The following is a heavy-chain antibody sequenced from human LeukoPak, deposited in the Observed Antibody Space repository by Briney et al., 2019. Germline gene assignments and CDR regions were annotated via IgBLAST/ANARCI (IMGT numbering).Heavy chain of an antibody. D-gene: IGHD4-23*01. J-gene: IGHJ4*02. CDR2: IIPIFGTA. V-gene: IGHV1-69*13. CDR1: GYTFTSYA. Sequence: ASVKVSCKASGYTFTSYAMHWVRQAPGQRLEWMGGIIPIFGTANYAQKFQGRVTITADESTSTAYMELSSLRSEDTAVYYCARVLDGNDGDYWGQGTLVTVSS. CDR3: ARVLDGNDGDY.